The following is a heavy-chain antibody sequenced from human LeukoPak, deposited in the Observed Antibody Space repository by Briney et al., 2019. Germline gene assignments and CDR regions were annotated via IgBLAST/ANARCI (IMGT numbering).Heavy chain of an antibody. V-gene: IGHV3-21*01. CDR2: IGTDGSYI. J-gene: IGHJ3*02. Sequence: GGSLRLSCAASGFTFSSHNMNWVRQAPTKGLEWVSSIGTDGSYIYYADSVQGRFTISRGNAKNSLYLQMNSLTAEDTAVYYCARKMKTGDRVGTFDIWGQGTMVTVSS. D-gene: IGHD1-1*01. CDR1: GFTFSSHN. CDR3: ARKMKTGDRVGTFDI.